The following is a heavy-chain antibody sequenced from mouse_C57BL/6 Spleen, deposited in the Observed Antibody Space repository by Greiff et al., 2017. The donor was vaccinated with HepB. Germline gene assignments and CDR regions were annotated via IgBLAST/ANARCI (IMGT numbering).Heavy chain of an antibody. CDR2: IRSKSNNYAT. V-gene: IGHV10-1*01. CDR1: GFSFNTYA. J-gene: IGHJ3*01. Sequence: EVQLVESGGGLVQPKGSLKLSCAASGFSFNTYAMNWVRQAPGKGLEWVARIRSKSNNYATYYADSVKDRFTISRDDSESMLYLQMNNLKTEDTDMYYSVRQPTPATAYWGQGTLVSLSA. CDR3: VRQPTPATAY.